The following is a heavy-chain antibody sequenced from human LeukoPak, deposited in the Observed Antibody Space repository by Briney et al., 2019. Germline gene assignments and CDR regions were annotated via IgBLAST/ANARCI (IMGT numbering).Heavy chain of an antibody. Sequence: GASVKVSCKASGYTFTSYYMHWVRQAPGQGLEWMGIINLSGGSTSYAQKFQGRVTMTRDASTSTVYMELSSLRSEDTAVYYCARDRSPPNWLEPPRVLDYWGQGTLVTVSS. CDR3: ARDRSPPNWLEPPRVLDY. CDR2: INLSGGST. J-gene: IGHJ4*02. CDR1: GYTFTSYY. V-gene: IGHV1-46*01. D-gene: IGHD1-1*01.